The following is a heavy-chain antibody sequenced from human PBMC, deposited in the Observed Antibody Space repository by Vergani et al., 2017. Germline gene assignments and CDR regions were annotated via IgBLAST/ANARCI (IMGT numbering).Heavy chain of an antibody. D-gene: IGHD2-2*03. CDR2: IIPIFGTA. J-gene: IGHJ6*02. Sequence: QVQLVQSGAEVKKPGSSVKVSCKASGGTFSSYAISWVRQAPGQGLEWMGGIIPIFGTANYAQKFQGRVTITADDSTSTAYMELSSLRSEDTAVYYCARALDIVVDYYYGMDVWGQGTTVTVSS. CDR1: GGTFSSYA. V-gene: IGHV1-69*01. CDR3: ARALDIVVDYYYGMDV.